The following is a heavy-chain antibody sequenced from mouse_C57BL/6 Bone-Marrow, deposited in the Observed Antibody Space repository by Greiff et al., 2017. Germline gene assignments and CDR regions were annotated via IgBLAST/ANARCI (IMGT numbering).Heavy chain of an antibody. CDR3: SRGGGDMVTTRGFAY. D-gene: IGHD2-2*01. J-gene: IGHJ3*01. CDR2: IYPRDGST. CDR1: GYTFTDHT. V-gene: IGHV1-78*01. Sequence: VQLQQSDAELVKPGASVKISCKVSGYTFTDHTIHWMKQRPEQGLEWIGYIYPRDGSTKYNEKFNGKATLSADKSSSTAYMQLNSLTSEDSAVYFGSRGGGDMVTTRGFAYWGQGTLVTVSA.